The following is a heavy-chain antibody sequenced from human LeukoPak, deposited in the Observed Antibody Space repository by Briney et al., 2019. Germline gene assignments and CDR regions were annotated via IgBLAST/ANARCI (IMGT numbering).Heavy chain of an antibody. D-gene: IGHD3-9*01. Sequence: SVKVSCKASGGTFSSYAISWVRQAPGQGLEWMGRIIPILGIANYAQKFQGRVTITADKPTSTAYMELSSLRSEDTAVYYCARGLGYYDILTGINYGMDVWGQGTTVTVSS. V-gene: IGHV1-69*04. CDR2: IIPILGIA. J-gene: IGHJ6*02. CDR1: GGTFSSYA. CDR3: ARGLGYYDILTGINYGMDV.